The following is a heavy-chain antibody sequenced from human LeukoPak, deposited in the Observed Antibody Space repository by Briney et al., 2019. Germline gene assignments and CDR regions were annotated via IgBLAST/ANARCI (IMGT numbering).Heavy chain of an antibody. D-gene: IGHD3-16*01. CDR1: GFTFSSYW. CDR2: INHNGNVN. V-gene: IGHV3-7*03. J-gene: IGHJ6*02. CDR3: ARGGGLDV. Sequence: GGSLRLSCAVSGFTFSSYWMDWARQAPGKGLEWVASINHNGNVNYYVDSVKGRFTISRDNAKNSLYLQMSNLRAEDTAVYFCARGGGLDVWGQGATVTVSS.